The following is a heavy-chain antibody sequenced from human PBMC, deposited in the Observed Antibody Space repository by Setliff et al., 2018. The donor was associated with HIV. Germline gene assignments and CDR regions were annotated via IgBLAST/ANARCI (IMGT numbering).Heavy chain of an antibody. Sequence: VKVSCKASGYTFSTYAMHWVRQAPGQRLEWMGWINAGNGNTKYSQKFQGRVTITRDTSASTAYMEVSSLRSEDTAVYYCARDFPSPDYSSSWAHLYYHYGMDVWGQGTTVTVSS. CDR1: GYTFSTYA. CDR2: INAGNGNT. D-gene: IGHD6-13*01. CDR3: ARDFPSPDYSSSWAHLYYHYGMDV. V-gene: IGHV1-3*01. J-gene: IGHJ6*02.